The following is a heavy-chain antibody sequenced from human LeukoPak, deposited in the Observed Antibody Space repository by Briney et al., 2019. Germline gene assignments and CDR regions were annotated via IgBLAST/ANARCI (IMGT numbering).Heavy chain of an antibody. Sequence: GGSLRLSCAASGFTVSSNYMSWVRQAPGKGLEWVAVIYSGDSTYYADSVKGRFAISRDNTKNTLNLQMNSLRVEDTAVYYCARDEEGYCSGGSCYPRWLDWGQGTLVAVSS. J-gene: IGHJ4*02. V-gene: IGHV3-66*01. CDR3: ARDEEGYCSGGSCYPRWLD. CDR2: IYSGDST. CDR1: GFTVSSNY. D-gene: IGHD2-15*01.